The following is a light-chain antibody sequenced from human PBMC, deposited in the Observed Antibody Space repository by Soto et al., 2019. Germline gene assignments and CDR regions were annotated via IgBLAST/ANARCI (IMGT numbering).Light chain of an antibody. Sequence: EIVLTQSPATLSLSPGERATLSCRASQSVSSYLAWYQQKPGQAPRLLIYEASNRATGIPARFSVSGSGTDFTLTISSLEPEDFAVYYCQQRSNWPLTFGGGTKVEIK. CDR1: QSVSSY. V-gene: IGKV3-11*01. CDR3: QQRSNWPLT. J-gene: IGKJ4*01. CDR2: EAS.